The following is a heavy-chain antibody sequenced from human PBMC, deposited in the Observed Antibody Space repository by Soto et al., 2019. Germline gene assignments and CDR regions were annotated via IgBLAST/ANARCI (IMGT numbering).Heavy chain of an antibody. CDR2: ISPGSRYP. D-gene: IGHD2-15*01. J-gene: IGHJ5*02. V-gene: IGHV3-11*06. CDR3: VRGGGGGLFDP. Sequence: GGSLRLSCAGSGFTFGDSYMSWIRQAPGKGLEWLSYISPGSRYPAYADSVKGRFTFSRDNAKRSLYLQMMSLTAEDTAIYYCVRGGGGGLFDPWGQGTMVTVSS. CDR1: GFTFGDSY.